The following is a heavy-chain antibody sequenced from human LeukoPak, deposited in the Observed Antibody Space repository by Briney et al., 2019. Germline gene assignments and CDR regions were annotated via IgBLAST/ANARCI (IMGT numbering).Heavy chain of an antibody. V-gene: IGHV3-48*01. CDR3: ARKTGGSLDI. Sequence: PGGSLRLSCAASGFTFSSCSMNWVRQDPGKGLEWVSYISSSSSTIYYADSVRGRFTISRDNAKNSLYLQMNSLRGEDTAVYYCARKTGGSLDIWGQGTMVTVSS. D-gene: IGHD7-27*01. CDR1: GFTFSSCS. CDR2: ISSSSSTI. J-gene: IGHJ3*02.